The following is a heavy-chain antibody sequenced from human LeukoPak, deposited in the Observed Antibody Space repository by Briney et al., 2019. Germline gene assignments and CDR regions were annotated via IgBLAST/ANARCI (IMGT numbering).Heavy chain of an antibody. CDR2: ISSSSSYI. CDR1: GFTFNTYN. J-gene: IGHJ4*02. CDR3: ASTPNGVAAIYFDY. Sequence: GGSLRLSCAGSGFTFNTYNMNWVRQAPGKGLEWVSSISSSSSYIYYADSVKGRFTISRDNAKNTLYLQMNSLRAGDTAVYYCASTPNGVAAIYFDYWGQGTLVTVSS. V-gene: IGHV3-21*01. D-gene: IGHD2-15*01.